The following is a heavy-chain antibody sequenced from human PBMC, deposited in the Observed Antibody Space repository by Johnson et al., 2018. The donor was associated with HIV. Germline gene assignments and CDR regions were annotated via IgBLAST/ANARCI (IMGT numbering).Heavy chain of an antibody. CDR1: GFTFSSYW. V-gene: IGHV3-30*03. CDR3: ARDVGSYYVWHAFDI. CDR2: ISYDGSNR. D-gene: IGHD1-26*01. J-gene: IGHJ3*02. Sequence: QVQLVESGGGVVQPGRSLRLSCAASGFTFSSYWMSWVRQAPGRGLEWGAVISYDGSNRNYADAVKGRFPICRENYKNTLYLQMNSLRAEDTAVYYCARDVGSYYVWHAFDIWGQGTMVTVSS.